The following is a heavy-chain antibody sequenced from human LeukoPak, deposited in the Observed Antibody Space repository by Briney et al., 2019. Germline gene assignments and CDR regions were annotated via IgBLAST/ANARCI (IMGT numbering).Heavy chain of an antibody. Sequence: SETLSLTCAVYGGSFSGYYWSWIRQPPGKGLEWIGEINHSGSTNYNPSLKSRVTISVDTSKNQFSLKLSSVTAADTAVYYCVRVRGRGLTYYYYYGMDVWGQGTTVTVSS. D-gene: IGHD2-15*01. CDR3: VRVRGRGLTYYYYYGMDV. CDR1: GGSFSGYY. J-gene: IGHJ6*02. V-gene: IGHV4-34*01. CDR2: INHSGST.